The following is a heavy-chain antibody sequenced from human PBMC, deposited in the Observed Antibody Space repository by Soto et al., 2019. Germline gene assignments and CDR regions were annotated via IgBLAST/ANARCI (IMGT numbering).Heavy chain of an antibody. V-gene: IGHV3-21*01. Sequence: GSLRLSCAASGFTFGSYSMNWVRQAPGKGLEWVSSISSSSSYIYYADSVKGRFTISRDNAKNSLYLQMNSLRAEDTAVYYCARDHLAAAGTNWFDPWGPGTLVTVSS. CDR2: ISSSSSYI. CDR3: ARDHLAAAGTNWFDP. D-gene: IGHD6-13*01. CDR1: GFTFGSYS. J-gene: IGHJ5*02.